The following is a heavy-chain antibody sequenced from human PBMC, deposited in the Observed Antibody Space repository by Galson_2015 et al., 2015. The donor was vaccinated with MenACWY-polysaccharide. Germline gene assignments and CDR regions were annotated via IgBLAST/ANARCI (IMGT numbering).Heavy chain of an antibody. CDR3: ARKDHGTGSMDV. V-gene: IGHV5-51*01. Sequence: QSGAEVIKPGEPLSTSCMASGCLFPRVAVGWVRQMPGQGLEWLGIINTSDSDFTYNPSFQGQVTLSADRSPNTAFLQWSSLKDCYSAMYDCARKDHGTGSMDVWGQGTTVTVSS. J-gene: IGHJ6*02. CDR2: INTSDSDF. CDR1: GCLFPRVA. D-gene: IGHD3-10*01.